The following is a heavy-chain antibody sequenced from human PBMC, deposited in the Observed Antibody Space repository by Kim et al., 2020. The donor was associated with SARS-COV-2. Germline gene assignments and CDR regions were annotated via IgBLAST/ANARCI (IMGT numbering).Heavy chain of an antibody. J-gene: IGHJ3*01. D-gene: IGHD3-10*01. V-gene: IGHV3-7*01. CDR2: DGSEK. CDR3: ASANYLS. Sequence: DGSEKYYVDSVKGRFTISRDNAKNSLYLQMNSLRAEDPAVYYCASANYLSWGQGTMVTVSS.